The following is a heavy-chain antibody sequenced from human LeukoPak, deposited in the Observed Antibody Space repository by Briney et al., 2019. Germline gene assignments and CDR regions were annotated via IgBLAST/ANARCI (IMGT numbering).Heavy chain of an antibody. CDR3: ANGDSYGELLFFY. CDR2: ISGSGGNT. D-gene: IGHD3-10*01. Sequence: QTGGSLRLSCAAAGFTFSSYAMSWVRQAPGKGLDWVSAISGSGGNTYYADSVKGRFTISRDNSKNTLYLQMNSLRAEDTAVYYCANGDSYGELLFFYWGQGTLVTVSS. CDR1: GFTFSSYA. J-gene: IGHJ4*02. V-gene: IGHV3-23*01.